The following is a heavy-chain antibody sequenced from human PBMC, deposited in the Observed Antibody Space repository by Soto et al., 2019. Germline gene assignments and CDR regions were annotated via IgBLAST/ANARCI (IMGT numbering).Heavy chain of an antibody. V-gene: IGHV4-39*01. CDR2: IDYSGST. D-gene: IGHD3-9*01. CDR1: GGSISSRYY. Sequence: QLQLQESGPGLVKPSETLSLTCTVSGGSISSRYYWGWIRQAPGKGLEWIGSIDYSGSTYYKPSLKXEXTXSXXTYRNKFSLRLSSVTAADTAVYYCARHIPAVTGYIGGHFDYWGQGTLVTVSS. J-gene: IGHJ4*02. CDR3: ARHIPAVTGYIGGHFDY.